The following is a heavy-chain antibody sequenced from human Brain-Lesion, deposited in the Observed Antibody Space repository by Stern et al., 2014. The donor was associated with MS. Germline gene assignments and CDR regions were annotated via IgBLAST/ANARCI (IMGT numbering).Heavy chain of an antibody. CDR3: ARKTDTAVGGDY. CDR1: GFSVSTNF. J-gene: IGHJ4*02. V-gene: IGHV3-53*01. Sequence: EVQLVESGGGLIQPGGSLRLSCAASGFSVSTNFMSWVRQAPGKGLEWVSLMYSRGGTNHADSVKGRFTISRDSSKNTLYLQMSDLRAEDTAVYYCARKTDTAVGGDYWGPGTLVTVSS. CDR2: MYSRGGT. D-gene: IGHD5-18*01.